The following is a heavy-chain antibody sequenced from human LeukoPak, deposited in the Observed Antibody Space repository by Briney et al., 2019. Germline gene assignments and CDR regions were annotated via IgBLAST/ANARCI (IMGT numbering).Heavy chain of an antibody. CDR1: AYTFTSYY. Sequence: ASVKVSCKASAYTFTSYYMHWMRQAPGQGLEWMGIINPSAGSTSYAQKFQGRVTMARDTSTSTVYMELSSLRSDDTAVFHCARAMSGTGPLDYWGQGTLVTVSS. V-gene: IGHV1-46*01. D-gene: IGHD6-13*01. J-gene: IGHJ4*02. CDR3: ARAMSGTGPLDY. CDR2: INPSAGST.